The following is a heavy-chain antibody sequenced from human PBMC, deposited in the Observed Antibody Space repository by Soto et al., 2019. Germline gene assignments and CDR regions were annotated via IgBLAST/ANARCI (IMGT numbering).Heavy chain of an antibody. J-gene: IGHJ4*02. D-gene: IGHD3-22*01. V-gene: IGHV4-31*03. CDR2: IYYSGST. Sequence: TSETLSLTCTVSGGSISSGGYYWSWIRQHPGKGLEWIGYIYYSGSTYYNPSLKSRVTISVDTSKNHFSLKLSSVTAADTAVYYCARSPNYYDSSGYPHYFDYWGQGTLVTVSS. CDR1: GGSISSGGYY. CDR3: ARSPNYYDSSGYPHYFDY.